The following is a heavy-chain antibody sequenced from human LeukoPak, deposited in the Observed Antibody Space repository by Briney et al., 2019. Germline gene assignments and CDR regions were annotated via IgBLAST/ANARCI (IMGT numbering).Heavy chain of an antibody. Sequence: GGSLRLSCAASGFTFTSYAFHWVRQAPGKGLEWVAVISHDDKNRYYADSVKGRFTISRDNSKNTVYLQMNSLRVEDTAVYFCVRDRDTSGWLYWGQGTLVTVSS. D-gene: IGHD6-19*01. CDR3: VRDRDTSGWLY. J-gene: IGHJ4*02. V-gene: IGHV3-30*04. CDR2: ISHDDKNR. CDR1: GFTFTSYA.